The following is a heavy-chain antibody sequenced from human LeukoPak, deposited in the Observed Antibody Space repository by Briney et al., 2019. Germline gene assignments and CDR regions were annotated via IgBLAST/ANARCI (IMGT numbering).Heavy chain of an antibody. V-gene: IGHV4-31*03. Sequence: SETLSLTCTVSGGSISSGGYYWSWIRQHPGKGLEWIGYIYYSGSTYYNPSLKSRVTISVDTSKNQFSLKLSSVTAADTAVCYCARFIGIAVAGTIDYWGQGTLVTVSS. CDR3: ARFIGIAVAGTIDY. CDR2: IYYSGST. CDR1: GGSISSGGYY. D-gene: IGHD6-19*01. J-gene: IGHJ4*02.